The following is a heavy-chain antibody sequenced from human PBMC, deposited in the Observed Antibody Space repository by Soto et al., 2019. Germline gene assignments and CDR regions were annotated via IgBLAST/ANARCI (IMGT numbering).Heavy chain of an antibody. V-gene: IGHV1-8*01. D-gene: IGHD1-20*01. CDR1: GYTFTSYD. Sequence: QVQLVQSGAEVKKPGASVKVSCKASGYTFTSYDINWVRQDTGQGLEWMGWMNPNSGNTGYAQKFQGRVTMTRNTSISTAYMELSSLRSEDTAVEYCAIREPITGSRRGMDVWGQGTTVTVSS. CDR2: MNPNSGNT. CDR3: AIREPITGSRRGMDV. J-gene: IGHJ6*02.